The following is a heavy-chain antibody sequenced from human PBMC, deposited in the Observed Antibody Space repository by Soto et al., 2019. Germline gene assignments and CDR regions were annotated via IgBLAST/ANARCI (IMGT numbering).Heavy chain of an antibody. Sequence: ASVKVSCKASGYTFNNYEIHWVRQATGQGLEWMGWMNPYSGNTGYAQKFQGRVSFTRDTSIGTAYMELSSLKSEDTAVYYCATRNEGSGPHYFNYCGQGSLVTVYS. D-gene: IGHD1-1*01. CDR1: GYTFNNYE. V-gene: IGHV1-8*01. CDR2: MNPYSGNT. CDR3: ATRNEGSGPHYFNY. J-gene: IGHJ4*02.